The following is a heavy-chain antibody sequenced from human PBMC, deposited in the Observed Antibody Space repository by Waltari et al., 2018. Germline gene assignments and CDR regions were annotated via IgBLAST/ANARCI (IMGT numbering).Heavy chain of an antibody. Sequence: QVQLQESGPGLVKPSETLSLPCSVSGGPINNYFWNWIRQPPGKALQWIGFIRHTGVTKSNPSLKSRVTMTVDTSKSQISLRLTSVSATDTAVYFCARWDSPGRYFGDWGQGTPVTVSS. D-gene: IGHD1-20*01. V-gene: IGHV4-59*08. CDR3: ARWDSPGRYFGD. CDR2: IRHTGVT. J-gene: IGHJ4*02. CDR1: GGPINNYF.